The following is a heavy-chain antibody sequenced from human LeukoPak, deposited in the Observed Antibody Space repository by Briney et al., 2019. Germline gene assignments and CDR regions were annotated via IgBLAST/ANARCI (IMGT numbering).Heavy chain of an antibody. Sequence: SETLSLTCSVYGYSISSAYYWGWIRQPPGKGLEWIGSIHHRGSTYYNPSLKSRVTISVDTSKNQFSLKLSSVTAADTAVYYCARLRGTVTTLDYWGQGTLVTVSS. CDR3: ARLRGTVTTLDY. CDR1: GYSISSAYY. D-gene: IGHD4-17*01. CDR2: IHHRGST. V-gene: IGHV4-38-2*02. J-gene: IGHJ4*02.